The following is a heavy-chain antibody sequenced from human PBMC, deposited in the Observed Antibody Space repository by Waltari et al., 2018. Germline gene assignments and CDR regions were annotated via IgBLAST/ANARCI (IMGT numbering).Heavy chain of an antibody. J-gene: IGHJ4*02. CDR1: GSSFETYT. V-gene: IGHV3-9*01. Sequence: EVYLVESGGALAQPGTALRLSGAASGSSFETYTMHWVRQAPGMGLEWVAGISWNRASIAYADSVRGRFTISRDNAKKSVSLHMDSLRPEDTALYFCVGNVASSGDYGYSDHWGQGTLVTVSS. CDR2: ISWNRASI. CDR3: VGNVASSGDYGYSDH. D-gene: IGHD3-22*01.